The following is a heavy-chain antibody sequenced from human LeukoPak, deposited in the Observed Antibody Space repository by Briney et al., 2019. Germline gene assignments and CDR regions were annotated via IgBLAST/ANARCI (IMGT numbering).Heavy chain of an antibody. CDR1: GFTFSTYI. CDR2: IGTSTSYI. J-gene: IGHJ4*02. CDR3: AKRSPYSSGFDY. D-gene: IGHD3-22*01. Sequence: GGSLRLSCAASGFTFSTYIMNWVRQTPGKGLEWVSSIGTSTSYIYYADSVKGRFTISRDNSKNTLYLQMNSLRAEDTAVYYCAKRSPYSSGFDYWGQGTLVTVSS. V-gene: IGHV3-21*04.